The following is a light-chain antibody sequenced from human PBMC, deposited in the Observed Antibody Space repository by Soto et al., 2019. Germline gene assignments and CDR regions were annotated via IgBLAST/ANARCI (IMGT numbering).Light chain of an antibody. CDR3: VLYFGIGVWV. J-gene: IGLJ3*02. Sequence: QTVVTQEPSLSVSPGGTVTLTCGLSSDSVSTSSYPSWYQQTPGQTPRTLIYNTNTRSSGVPDRFSGSILGNKAVLTITGAQADDESDYYCVLYFGIGVWVFGGGTKLTGL. CDR1: SDSVSTSSY. CDR2: NTN. V-gene: IGLV8-61*01.